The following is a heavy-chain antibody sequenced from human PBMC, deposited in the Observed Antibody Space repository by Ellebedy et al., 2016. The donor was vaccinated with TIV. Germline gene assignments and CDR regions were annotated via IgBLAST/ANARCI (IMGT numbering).Heavy chain of an antibody. D-gene: IGHD6-19*01. Sequence: MPSETLSLTCTFSGSSISSSSYYWVWIRQPPGKGLEWIGSIYTSGSTNYNPSLKSRVTMSVDTYKNQFSLKLSSVTAADTAVYYCARDGHDSSGWYVYGMDVWGQGTTVTVSS. CDR3: ARDGHDSSGWYVYGMDV. CDR1: GSSISSSSYY. V-gene: IGHV4-39*07. J-gene: IGHJ6*02. CDR2: IYTSGST.